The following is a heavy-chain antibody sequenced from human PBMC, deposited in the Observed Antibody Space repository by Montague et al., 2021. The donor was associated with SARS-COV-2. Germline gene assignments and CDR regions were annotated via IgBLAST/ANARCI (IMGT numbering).Heavy chain of an antibody. D-gene: IGHD3-10*01. CDR2: IYWDDDE. J-gene: IGHJ5*02. CDR3: APLGFDSRSYYTPHNWFDP. V-gene: IGHV2-5*02. Sequence: PALVKPTQTLTLTCTFSGISLSTSGVGVAWIRQPPGKALEWLALIYWDDDERYSPSMRSRLTITTDTSENQVVLRMTNMDPMDTATYYCAPLGFDSRSYYTPHNWFDPWGQGILVTVSS. CDR1: GISLSTSGVG.